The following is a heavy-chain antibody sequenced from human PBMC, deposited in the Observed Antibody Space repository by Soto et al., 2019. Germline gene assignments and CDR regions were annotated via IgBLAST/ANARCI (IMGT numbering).Heavy chain of an antibody. CDR3: TPIPMVRGVIISY. CDR1: GFTFSNAW. J-gene: IGHJ4*02. CDR2: IKSKTDGGTT. D-gene: IGHD3-10*01. V-gene: IGHV3-15*01. Sequence: GGSLRLSCAASGFTFSNAWMSWVRQAPGKGLEWVGRIKSKTDGGTTDYAAPVKGRFTISRDDSKNTLYLQMNSLKTEDTAVYYCTPIPMVRGVIISYWGQGTLVTVSS.